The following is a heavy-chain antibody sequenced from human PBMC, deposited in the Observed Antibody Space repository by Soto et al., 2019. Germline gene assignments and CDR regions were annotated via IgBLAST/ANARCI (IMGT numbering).Heavy chain of an antibody. CDR1: GYTLTELS. Sequence: QVRLVQSGAEVKKPGASVKVSCKVSGYTLTELSMHWVRQAPGKGREWMGGFDSEDGETIYAQKFQGRVTMTEDTSTDTAYMELSSLRSEDTDVYYCATDVQVGAIRLDAFDIWGQGTMVTVSS. CDR2: FDSEDGET. J-gene: IGHJ3*02. CDR3: ATDVQVGAIRLDAFDI. V-gene: IGHV1-24*01. D-gene: IGHD1-26*01.